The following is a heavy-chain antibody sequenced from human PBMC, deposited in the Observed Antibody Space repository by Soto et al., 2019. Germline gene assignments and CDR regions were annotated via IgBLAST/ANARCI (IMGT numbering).Heavy chain of an antibody. CDR1: GFTFSSYS. CDR3: ARDVHGYYGMDV. Sequence: GGSLRLSCTASGFTFSSYSMNWVRQAPGKGLEWLSHISSSSTIYYADSVKGRFTISRDNAKNSLYLQMNSLRDEDTAVYYCARDVHGYYGMDVWGQGTTVTVSS. CDR2: ISSSSTI. D-gene: IGHD3-10*02. V-gene: IGHV3-48*02. J-gene: IGHJ6*02.